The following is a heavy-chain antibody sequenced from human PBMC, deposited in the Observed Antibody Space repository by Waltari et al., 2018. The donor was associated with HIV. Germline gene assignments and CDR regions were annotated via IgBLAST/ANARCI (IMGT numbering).Heavy chain of an antibody. CDR3: ASAIAVADTGAPTDAFNI. CDR1: GGSISSSYYY. J-gene: IGHJ3*02. Sequence: QLQLQESGPGLVKPSETLSLTCTVSGGSISSSYYYWGWIRQPPGKGLEWIGNIYYSGSTYYNPSRKSRVTISVDSSKNQFSLKLSSVTAADTAVYDCASAIAVADTGAPTDAFNIWGQGTMVTVSS. CDR2: IYYSGST. D-gene: IGHD6-19*01. V-gene: IGHV4-39*01.